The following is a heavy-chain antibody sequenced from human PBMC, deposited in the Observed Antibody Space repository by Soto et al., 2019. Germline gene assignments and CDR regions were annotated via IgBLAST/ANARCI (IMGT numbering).Heavy chain of an antibody. V-gene: IGHV4-34*01. D-gene: IGHD2-2*02. CDR2: INHSGSP. Sequence: PSETLSLTCAVYGGSFSGYYWSWIRQPPGKGMEWIGEINHSGSPNYNPSLKSRVTIAVDTSKNQFSLKLSSVTAADTAVYYCARGPDYCSSTSCYRYMDVWGKGTTVTVSS. CDR3: ARGPDYCSSTSCYRYMDV. J-gene: IGHJ6*03. CDR1: GGSFSGYY.